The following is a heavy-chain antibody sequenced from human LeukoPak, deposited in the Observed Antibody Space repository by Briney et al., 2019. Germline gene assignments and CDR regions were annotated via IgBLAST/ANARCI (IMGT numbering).Heavy chain of an antibody. D-gene: IGHD3-10*01. CDR2: IYYSGST. V-gene: IGHV4-59*01. CDR3: VRGEFIWFGEKSIWFDP. J-gene: IGHJ5*02. CDR1: GGSISSYY. Sequence: SETLSLTCTVSGGSISSYYWSWIRQPPGKGLEWIGYIYYSGSTNYNPSLKSRVTISVDTSKNQFSLKLSSVTAADTAVYYCVRGEFIWFGEKSIWFDPWGQGTLVTVSS.